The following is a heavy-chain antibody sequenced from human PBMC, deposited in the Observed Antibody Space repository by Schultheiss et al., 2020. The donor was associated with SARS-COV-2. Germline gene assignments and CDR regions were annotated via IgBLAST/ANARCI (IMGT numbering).Heavy chain of an antibody. D-gene: IGHD3-9*01. CDR3: ARGDVLRYFDWLLGGYFFDY. CDR1: GGSVSSGSYY. Sequence: SETLSLTCTVSGGSVSSGSYYWGWIRQPPGKGLEWIGEINHSGSTNYNPSLKSRVTISVDTSKNQFSLKLSSVTAADTAVYYCARGDVLRYFDWLLGGYFFDYWGQGTLVTVSS. J-gene: IGHJ4*02. V-gene: IGHV4-39*07. CDR2: INHSGST.